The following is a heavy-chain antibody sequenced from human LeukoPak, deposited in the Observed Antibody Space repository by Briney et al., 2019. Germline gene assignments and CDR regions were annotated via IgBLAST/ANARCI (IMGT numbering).Heavy chain of an antibody. CDR3: AKTRGYSSGWYYFDY. CDR2: ISYDGSNK. Sequence: SCKASGYTFTGYYMHWVRQAPGKGLEWVAVISYDGSNKYYPDSVKGRFTISRDNSKNTLYLQMNSLRAEDTAVYYCAKTRGYSSGWYYFDYWGQGTLVTVSS. D-gene: IGHD6-19*01. V-gene: IGHV3-30*18. J-gene: IGHJ4*02. CDR1: GYTFTGYY.